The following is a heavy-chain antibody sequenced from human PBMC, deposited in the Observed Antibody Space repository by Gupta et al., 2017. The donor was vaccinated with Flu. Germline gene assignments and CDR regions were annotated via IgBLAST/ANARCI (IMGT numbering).Heavy chain of an antibody. CDR2: ISYDGSDK. CDR3: AKHVGRWGPLPSNYFDY. V-gene: IGHV3-30*18. D-gene: IGHD3-16*01. J-gene: IGHJ4*02. Sequence: GMHWVRQGPGKGLEWVGLISYDGSDKYYSEARKGRFTISRDNSKNTLELQMNSLRAEDTAVYYCAKHVGRWGPLPSNYFDYWGQGSLVTVSS.